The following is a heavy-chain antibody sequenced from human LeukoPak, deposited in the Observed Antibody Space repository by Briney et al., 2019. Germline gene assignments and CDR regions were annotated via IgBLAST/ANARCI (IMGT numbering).Heavy chain of an antibody. D-gene: IGHD6-19*01. CDR1: GFIFKNAW. Sequence: GGSLRLSCAASGFIFKNAWMTWVRQAPGKGLQWVGRIKTKSSGGTSDYAAPARGRFIISRDDANNTLHLQMDNLKNEDTGIYYCATYSNGWKFKHWGQGTLVSVSS. J-gene: IGHJ1*01. CDR2: IKTKSSGGTS. V-gene: IGHV3-15*01. CDR3: ATYSNGWKFKH.